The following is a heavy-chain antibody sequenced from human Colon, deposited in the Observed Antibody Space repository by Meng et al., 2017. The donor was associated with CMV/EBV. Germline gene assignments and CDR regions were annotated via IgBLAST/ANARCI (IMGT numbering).Heavy chain of an antibody. D-gene: IGHD3-16*01. Sequence: ASVKVSCKASGYTFNKHGIKWVRQAPGQGLEWMGWINLWNGNIEYAQKFQGRITLTTDESTSTVYMELRSLTSDDTAVYYCARDLFSPGGNSCFDYWGQGTVVTVSS. CDR1: GYTFNKHG. CDR2: INLWNGNI. J-gene: IGHJ4*02. V-gene: IGHV1-18*01. CDR3: ARDLFSPGGNSCFDY.